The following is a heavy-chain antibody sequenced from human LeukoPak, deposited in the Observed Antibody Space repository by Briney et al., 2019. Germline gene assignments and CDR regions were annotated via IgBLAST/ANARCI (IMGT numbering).Heavy chain of an antibody. J-gene: IGHJ1*01. D-gene: IGHD3-10*01. CDR3: ARHSSFRGYFQY. CDR1: GGSISSGSYY. Sequence: TSSQTLSLTCTVSGGSISSGSYYWSWIRQPAGKGLEWIGRIYTSGSTNYNPSLKSRVTISVDTSKNQFSLKLSSVTAADTAVYYCARHSSFRGYFQYWGQGTLVTVSS. V-gene: IGHV4-61*02. CDR2: IYTSGST.